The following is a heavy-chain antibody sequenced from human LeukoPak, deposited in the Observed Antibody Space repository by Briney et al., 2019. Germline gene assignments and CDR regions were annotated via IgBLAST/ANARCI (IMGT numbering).Heavy chain of an antibody. CDR1: GGSINSSSYF. CDR3: ARHPRIAAVGRGAFDI. Sequence: PSETLSLTCTVSGGSINSSSYFWGCIRQPPGKGLEWIGTIYYSGSPYYNPSLKSQVTISVDASKNQFSLKLSSVTAADTAVYYCARHPRIAAVGRGAFDIWGQGTMVTVSS. J-gene: IGHJ3*02. CDR2: IYYSGSP. D-gene: IGHD6-13*01. V-gene: IGHV4-39*01.